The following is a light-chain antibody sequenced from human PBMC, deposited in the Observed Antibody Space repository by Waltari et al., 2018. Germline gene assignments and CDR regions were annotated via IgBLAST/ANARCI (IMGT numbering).Light chain of an antibody. J-gene: IGKJ1*01. CDR3: QKYVNLPAT. CDR1: QSVGRY. V-gene: IGKV3-20*01. Sequence: EIVLTQSPGTLSLSPGERATLSCRASQSVGRYLAWYQQKPGQAPRLLIYDASTRATGISDRFSGSGSGTDFSLTISRLESGDFAVYYCQKYVNLPATFGQGTKVEIK. CDR2: DAS.